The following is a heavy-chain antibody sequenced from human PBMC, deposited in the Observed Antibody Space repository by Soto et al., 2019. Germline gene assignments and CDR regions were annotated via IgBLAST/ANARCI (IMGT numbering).Heavy chain of an antibody. D-gene: IGHD5-12*01. J-gene: IGHJ4*02. V-gene: IGHV3-30*18. CDR2: ISYDGSNK. CDR1: GFTFSSYG. Sequence: QVQLVESGGGVVQPGRSLRLSCAASGFTFSSYGMHWVRQAPGKGLEWVAVISYDGSNKYYADSVKGRFTNFRDNSKNMLYLQMNSLRAEDTAVYYCAKDRGYSGYDSLDYWGQGTLVTVSS. CDR3: AKDRGYSGYDSLDY.